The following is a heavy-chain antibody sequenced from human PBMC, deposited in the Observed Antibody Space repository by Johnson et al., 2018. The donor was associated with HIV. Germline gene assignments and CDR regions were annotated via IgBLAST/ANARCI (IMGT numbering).Heavy chain of an antibody. V-gene: IGHV3-66*01. CDR2: FYHGGCT. Sequence: VLLVESGGGLVQPGGSLRLSCAASTFIVSSNYMRWVRQAPGKGLEWVSIFYHGGCTYHADSVKGRFTISRDNSNNTVYLRMNSLRAEDTAVYYCAKGYYYDSKDAFNIWGQGTMVTVSS. D-gene: IGHD3-22*01. CDR1: TFIVSSNY. J-gene: IGHJ3*02. CDR3: AKGYYYDSKDAFNI.